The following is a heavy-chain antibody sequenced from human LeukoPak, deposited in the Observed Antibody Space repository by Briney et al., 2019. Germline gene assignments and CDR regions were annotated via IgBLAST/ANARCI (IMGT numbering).Heavy chain of an antibody. CDR1: GYSISSGYY. V-gene: IGHV4-38-2*02. Sequence: KPSETLSLTCTVYGYSISSGYYWVWIRQPPGKGLEWIGSIYRSGSTNYNPSLKSRVTISVDTSKNQFSLKVSSVTAADTAVYYCALWGYFDSSGRHFWGQGTLVTVSS. D-gene: IGHD3-22*01. CDR3: ALWGYFDSSGRHF. CDR2: IYRSGST. J-gene: IGHJ4*02.